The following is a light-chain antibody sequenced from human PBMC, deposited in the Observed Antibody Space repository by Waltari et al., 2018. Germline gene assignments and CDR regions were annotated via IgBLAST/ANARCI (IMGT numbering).Light chain of an antibody. CDR2: GAS. Sequence: EIVMTQSPATLSVSPGERATLSCKASQSVITKLAWYQQKPGQPPRPLISGASARATVIPDRFSGSGFGTEFPLAISSLQSEDSAIYYCQQYHNLPRVFGQGTKVEMK. J-gene: IGKJ1*01. CDR3: QQYHNLPRV. V-gene: IGKV3-15*01. CDR1: QSVITK.